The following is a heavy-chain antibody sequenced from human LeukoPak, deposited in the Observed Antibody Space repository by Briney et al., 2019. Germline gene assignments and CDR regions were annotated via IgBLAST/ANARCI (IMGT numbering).Heavy chain of an antibody. Sequence: ASVKVSCKASGYTFTSYDINWVRQATGQGLEWMGWMNPNSGNTGYAQKLQGRVTMTTDTSTSTAYMELRSLRSDDTAVYYCARDQGTRDLDYDDYDYCYYGMDVWGQGTTVTVSS. CDR1: GYTFTSYD. V-gene: IGHV1-8*02. J-gene: IGHJ6*02. CDR2: MNPNSGNT. CDR3: ARDQGTRDLDYDDYDYCYYGMDV. D-gene: IGHD4-17*01.